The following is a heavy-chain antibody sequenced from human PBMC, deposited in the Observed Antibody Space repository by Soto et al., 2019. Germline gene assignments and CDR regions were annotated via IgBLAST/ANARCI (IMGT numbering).Heavy chain of an antibody. CDR2: IDPHDSYT. J-gene: IGHJ4*02. CDR1: GYNFTNYW. V-gene: IGHV5-10-1*01. D-gene: IGHD2-15*01. CDR3: ARLDCATACRQNFFDH. Sequence: GASLKISCKASGYNFTNYWITWVRLVPGKGLEWMGRIDPHDSYTKYSPSFEGHVTLSVDKSIATASLQWHNLKASDTGIYYCARLDCATACRQNFFDHWGQGTLVAVSS.